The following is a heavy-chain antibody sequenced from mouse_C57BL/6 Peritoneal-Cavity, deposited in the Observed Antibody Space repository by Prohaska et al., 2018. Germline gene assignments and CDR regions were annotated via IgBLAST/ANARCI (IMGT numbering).Heavy chain of an antibody. CDR2: IDPEDRET. CDR1: GFNIKDYY. J-gene: IGHJ3*01. Sequence: EVQLQQSGAELVKPGASVKLSCTASGFNIKDYYMHWVKQRTEQGLEWIGRIDPEDRETKYAPKVQGKATITADTTANTAYLQLSSMTSEDTAVYYCAKWLGAWFAYWGQGTLVTVSA. V-gene: IGHV14-2*01. D-gene: IGHD2-2*01. CDR3: AKWLGAWFAY.